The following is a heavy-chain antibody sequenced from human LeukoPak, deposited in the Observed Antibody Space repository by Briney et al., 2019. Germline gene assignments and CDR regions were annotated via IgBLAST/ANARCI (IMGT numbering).Heavy chain of an antibody. CDR1: GYTFTGYY. CDR3: ARDLSAMVRGVTNY. D-gene: IGHD3-10*01. J-gene: IGHJ4*02. Sequence: ASVKVSCKASGYTFTGYYMHWVRQAPGQGFEWMGWINPNSGGTNYAQKFQGRVTMTRDTSISTAYMELSRLRSDDTAVYYCARDLSAMVRGVTNYWGQGTLVTVSS. V-gene: IGHV1-2*02. CDR2: INPNSGGT.